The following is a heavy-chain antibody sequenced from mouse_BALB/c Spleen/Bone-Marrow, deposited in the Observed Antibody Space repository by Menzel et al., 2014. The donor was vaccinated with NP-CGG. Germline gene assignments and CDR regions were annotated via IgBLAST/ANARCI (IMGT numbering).Heavy chain of an antibody. D-gene: IGHD1-2*01. J-gene: IGHJ4*01. V-gene: IGHV5-12-2*01. CDR3: ARHGEERPVLAMDY. CDR1: GFTLIAYT. Sequence: EVKLMESGGGLVEPGGSLKLSCAASGFTLIAYTMSWVRQTPEKRLEWVAYINNGGGSTYYPDTVKGRFTISRDNAKNTLYLQVSSLKSEDTAMYYCARHGEERPVLAMDYWGQGTSVTVSS. CDR2: INNGGGST.